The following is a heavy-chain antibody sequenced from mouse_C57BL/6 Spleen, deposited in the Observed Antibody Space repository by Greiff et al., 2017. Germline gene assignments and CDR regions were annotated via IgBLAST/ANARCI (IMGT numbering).Heavy chain of an antibody. J-gene: IGHJ1*03. V-gene: IGHV3-6*01. CDR1: GYSITSGYY. CDR3: ARFHVYHPYRYFDV. CDR2: ISYDGSN. Sequence: EVKLMESGPGLVKPSQSLSLTCSVTGYSITSGYYWNWIRQFPGNKLEWMGNISYDGSNNYNPSLKNRISITRDTSKNQFFLKLNSVTTEDTATHYCARFHVYHPYRYFDVWGTGTTVTVSS.